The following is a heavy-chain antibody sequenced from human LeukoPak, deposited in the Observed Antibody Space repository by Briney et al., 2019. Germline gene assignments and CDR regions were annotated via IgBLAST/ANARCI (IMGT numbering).Heavy chain of an antibody. CDR1: GYTFTEFD. CDR2: MDPYGGNT. D-gene: IGHD3-3*01. J-gene: IGHJ5*01. V-gene: IGHV1-8*01. Sequence: GPSVTVSCKASGYTFTEFDVNWVRQAPGQGVEWMGRMDPYGGNTAFGQKFQGRVTLTRDASTSTAYMELNSLRSEDTAVYYCARGSSGHYEGHDFWGQGTLVTVSS. CDR3: ARGSSGHYEGHDF.